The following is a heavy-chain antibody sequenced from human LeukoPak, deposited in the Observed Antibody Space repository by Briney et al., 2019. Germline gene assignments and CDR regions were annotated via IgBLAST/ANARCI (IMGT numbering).Heavy chain of an antibody. CDR3: ARDIEYSSDVDY. J-gene: IGHJ4*02. CDR2: IKQDGSDK. D-gene: IGHD5-18*01. Sequence: PGGSLRLSCLASGFPFTNYWMSWVRQTAGKGLEWVANIKQDGSDKYYVDSVKGRFTISRDNAKNSLHLQMNSLRAEDTAVYYRARDIEYSSDVDYWGQGTLVTVSS. V-gene: IGHV3-7*04. CDR1: GFPFTNYW.